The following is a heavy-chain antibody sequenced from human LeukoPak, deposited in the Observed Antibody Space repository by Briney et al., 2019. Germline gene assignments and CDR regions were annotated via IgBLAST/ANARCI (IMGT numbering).Heavy chain of an antibody. CDR1: GDSISSFY. CDR2: IYYSGST. CDR3: ARLKKRYFDWSKILEVGFDI. J-gene: IGHJ3*02. D-gene: IGHD3-9*01. Sequence: PSETLSLTCTVSGDSISSFYWSWIRQPPGKGLEWIGCIYYSGSTNYNPSLKSRVTISVDTSKNQFSLKLSSVTAADTAVYYCARLKKRYFDWSKILEVGFDIWGQGTMVTVSS. V-gene: IGHV4-59*12.